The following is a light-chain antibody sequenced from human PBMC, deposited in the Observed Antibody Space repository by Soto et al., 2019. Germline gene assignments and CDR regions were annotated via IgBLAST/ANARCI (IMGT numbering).Light chain of an antibody. Sequence: EIVMTQSPATLSVSPGERATLSCRASKSVSSNLAWYQQKPGQAPRLLIYGASTRATGIPARFSGSRSGTEFTLTISSLQSEDSAVYHCQQYDNWLLTFGGGTKVEIK. CDR1: KSVSSN. CDR2: GAS. V-gene: IGKV3-15*01. J-gene: IGKJ4*01. CDR3: QQYDNWLLT.